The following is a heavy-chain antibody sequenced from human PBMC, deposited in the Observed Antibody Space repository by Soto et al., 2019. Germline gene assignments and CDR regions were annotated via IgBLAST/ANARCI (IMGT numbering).Heavy chain of an antibody. CDR2: ISYDGSNK. J-gene: IGHJ5*02. CDR3: VMCYYYGSSGYPHSGPAPSVTDP. Sequence: PGGSLRLSCAASGFTFSSYAMHWVRQAPGKGLEWVAFISYDGSNKYYADSVKGRFTISRDNSKNTLYLQMNSLRAEDTAVDYCVMCYYYGSSGYPHSGPAPSVTDP. D-gene: IGHD3-22*01. V-gene: IGHV3-30-3*01. CDR1: GFTFSSYA.